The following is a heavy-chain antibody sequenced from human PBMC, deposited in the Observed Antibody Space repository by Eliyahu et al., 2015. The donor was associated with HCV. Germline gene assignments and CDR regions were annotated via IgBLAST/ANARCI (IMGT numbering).Heavy chain of an antibody. J-gene: IGHJ6*02. CDR1: GGTFSSYA. CDR3: ARGFCTNGVCYTGEWDGMDV. CDR2: IIPIFGIA. D-gene: IGHD2-8*01. V-gene: IGHV1-69*04. Sequence: QVQLVQSGAEVKKPGSSVKVSCKASGGTFSSYAISWVRQAPGQGLEWMGRIIPIFGIANYAQKFQGRVTITADKSTSTAYMELSSLRSEDTAVYYCARGFCTNGVCYTGEWDGMDVWGQGTTVTVSS.